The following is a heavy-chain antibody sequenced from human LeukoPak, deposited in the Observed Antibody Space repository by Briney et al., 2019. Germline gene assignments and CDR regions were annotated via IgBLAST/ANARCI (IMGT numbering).Heavy chain of an antibody. J-gene: IGHJ6*03. CDR1: GYSFTSYW. V-gene: IGHV5-51*01. CDR3: ARRAPYSSSWFRAAPTTPSYYMDV. D-gene: IGHD6-13*01. CDR2: IYPGDSDT. Sequence: GESLKISCKGSGYSFTSYWIGWVRQMPGKGLEWMGIIYPGDSDTRYSPSFQGQVTISADKSISTAYLQWSSLKASDTAMYYCARRAPYSSSWFRAAPTTPSYYMDVWGKGTTVTVSS.